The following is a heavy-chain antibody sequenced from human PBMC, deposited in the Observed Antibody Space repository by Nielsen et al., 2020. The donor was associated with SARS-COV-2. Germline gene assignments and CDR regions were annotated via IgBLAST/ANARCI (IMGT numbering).Heavy chain of an antibody. Sequence: LRLSCTVSGGSISNNNYYWGWIRQPPGKGLEWIGYIYYSGSTYYNPSLKSRVTISVDTSKNQFSLKLSSVTAADTAVYYCAREAVTATFDYWGQGTLVTVSS. CDR2: IYYSGST. D-gene: IGHD4-17*01. V-gene: IGHV4-31*03. CDR3: AREAVTATFDY. J-gene: IGHJ4*02. CDR1: GGSISNNNYY.